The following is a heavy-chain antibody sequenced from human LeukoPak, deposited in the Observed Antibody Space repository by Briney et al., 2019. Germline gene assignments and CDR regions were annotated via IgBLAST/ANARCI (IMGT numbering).Heavy chain of an antibody. CDR2: INPNSGGT. CDR3: ARILDTYYYDSGAFDP. V-gene: IGHV1-2*02. D-gene: IGHD3-10*01. CDR1: GYTFTGYY. J-gene: IGHJ5*02. Sequence: ASVKVSCKASGYTFTGYYMHWVRQAPGQGLEWMGWINPNSGGTNYAQKFQGRVSMTRDTSISTAYMELSRLTSDDTAVYYCARILDTYYYDSGAFDPWGQGTLVTVSS.